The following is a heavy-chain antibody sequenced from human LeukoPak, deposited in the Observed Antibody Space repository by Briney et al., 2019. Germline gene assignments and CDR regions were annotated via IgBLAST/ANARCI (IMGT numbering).Heavy chain of an antibody. CDR1: GGSISTYY. CDR2: IYYSGSI. V-gene: IGHV4-59*01. Sequence: SLETLSLTCTVSGGSISTYYWSWIRQPPGKGLEWIGYIYYSGSINYNPSLKSRLTISVDMSKNQFSLKLSSVTAADTAVYYCARDRTAFGFDYWGQGTLVTVSS. D-gene: IGHD2/OR15-2a*01. CDR3: ARDRTAFGFDY. J-gene: IGHJ4*02.